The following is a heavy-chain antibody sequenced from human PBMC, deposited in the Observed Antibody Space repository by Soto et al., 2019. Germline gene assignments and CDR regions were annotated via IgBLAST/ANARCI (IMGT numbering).Heavy chain of an antibody. J-gene: IGHJ6*03. CDR1: GFTVSSNY. V-gene: IGHV3-53*04. CDR3: GSTYYNPSLKSRVTISVDTSKNQFSLKLSSVTAADTAVYYCARDSPDIVVVPAAMSDYYYYYYMDV. CDR2: IYSGGST. Sequence: GGSLRLSCAASGFTVSSNYMSWVRQAPGKGLEWVSVIYSGGSTYYADSVKGRFTISRHNSKNTLYLQMNSLRAEDTAVYYSGSTYYNPSLKSRVTISVDTSKNQFSLKLSSVTAADTAVYYCARDSPDIVVVPAAMSDYYYYYYMDVWGKGTTVTVSS. D-gene: IGHD2-21*02.